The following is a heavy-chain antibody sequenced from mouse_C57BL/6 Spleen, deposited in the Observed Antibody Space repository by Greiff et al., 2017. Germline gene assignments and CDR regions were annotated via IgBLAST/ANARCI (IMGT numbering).Heavy chain of an antibody. V-gene: IGHV5-17*01. Sequence: EVKLVESGGGLVKPGGSLKLSCAASGFTFSDYGMHWVRQAPEKGLEWVAYISSGSSTIYYADTVKGRFTISRHNAKNTLFLQMTSLRSEDTAMYYCARDDGYYDWFAYWGQGTLVTVSA. CDR3: ARDDGYYDWFAY. J-gene: IGHJ3*01. CDR2: ISSGSSTI. CDR1: GFTFSDYG. D-gene: IGHD2-3*01.